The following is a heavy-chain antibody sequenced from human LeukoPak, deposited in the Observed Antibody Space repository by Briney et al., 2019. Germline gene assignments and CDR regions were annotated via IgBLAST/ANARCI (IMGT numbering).Heavy chain of an antibody. J-gene: IGHJ4*02. CDR3: ARGSITGTTGYFDY. V-gene: IGHV3-13*01. Sequence: PGGSLRLSCAASGFTFSSYDMHCVRQATGKGLEWVSAIGTAGDTYYPGSVKGRFTISREDVKNSLYLQMNSLRAGDTAVYYCARGSITGTTGYFDYWGQGTLVTVSS. CDR1: GFTFSSYD. D-gene: IGHD1-20*01. CDR2: IGTAGDT.